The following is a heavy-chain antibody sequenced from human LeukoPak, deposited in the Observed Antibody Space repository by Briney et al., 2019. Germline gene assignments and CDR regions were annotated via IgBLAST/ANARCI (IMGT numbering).Heavy chain of an antibody. CDR1: GFTFSSYG. Sequence: GRSLRLSCAASGFTFSSYGMPWVRQAPGKGLEWVAVISYDGSNKYYADSVKGRFTISRDNSKNTLYLQMNSLRAEDTAVYYCAKGPSAYYYDSSYWGQGTLVTVSS. V-gene: IGHV3-30*18. D-gene: IGHD3-22*01. CDR3: AKGPSAYYYDSSY. J-gene: IGHJ4*02. CDR2: ISYDGSNK.